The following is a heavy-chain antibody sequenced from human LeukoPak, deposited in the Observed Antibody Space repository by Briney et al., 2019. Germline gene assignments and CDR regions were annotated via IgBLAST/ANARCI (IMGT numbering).Heavy chain of an antibody. CDR1: GGSISSYY. J-gene: IGHJ4*02. V-gene: IGHV4-4*07. CDR2: IYGSGST. D-gene: IGHD4-23*01. Sequence: SETLSLTCTVSGGSISSYYWTWIRQPAGKGLEWIGRIYGSGSTNYNPSLKSRVTMSVDTSKNQFSLKLSSVTAADTAVYYCAREERAYGGNSFDYWGQGSLVTVSS. CDR3: AREERAYGGNSFDY.